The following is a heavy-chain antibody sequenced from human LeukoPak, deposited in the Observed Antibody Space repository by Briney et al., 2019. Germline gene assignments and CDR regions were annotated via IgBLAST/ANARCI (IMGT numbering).Heavy chain of an antibody. Sequence: ASVKVSCKASGYTFTGYFMHWVRQAPGQGLEWMGWINPNSGGTNYAQNFQGRVTMTRDTSISTAYMELSRLVSDDTAVYYCARDGDGYNLDWGQGTLVTVSS. V-gene: IGHV1-2*02. CDR1: GYTFTGYF. CDR2: INPNSGGT. CDR3: ARDGDGYNLD. J-gene: IGHJ4*02. D-gene: IGHD5-24*01.